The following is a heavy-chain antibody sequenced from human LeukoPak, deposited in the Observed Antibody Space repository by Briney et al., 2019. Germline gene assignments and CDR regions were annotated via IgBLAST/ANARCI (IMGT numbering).Heavy chain of an antibody. J-gene: IGHJ4*02. CDR1: GFTFSTYG. Sequence: GGSLRLSCVASGFTFSTYGMHWVRQAPGKGLEWVAVVWSDGGSQYCAGSVKDRFTISRDNSKNTLYLQMNDLRAEDTAVYYCARRRDACSGNSCYSFDLWGQGTLVTVSS. CDR3: ARRRDACSGNSCYSFDL. V-gene: IGHV3-33*08. CDR2: VWSDGGSQ. D-gene: IGHD2-15*01.